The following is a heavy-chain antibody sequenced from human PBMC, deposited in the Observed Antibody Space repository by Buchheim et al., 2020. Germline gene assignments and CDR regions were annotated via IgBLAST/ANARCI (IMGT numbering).Heavy chain of an antibody. CDR2: ISSSSSYV. CDR1: GFTFSSYS. CDR3: ARDRHYDFWSGRHYFDY. Sequence: EVQLVESGGGLVKPGGSLRLSCAASGFTFSSYSMNWVRQAPGKGLEWVSSISSSSSYVYYADSVKGRFTISRDNAKNSLYLQMNSLRAEDTAVYYCARDRHYDFWSGRHYFDYWGQGTL. D-gene: IGHD3-3*01. V-gene: IGHV3-21*01. J-gene: IGHJ4*02.